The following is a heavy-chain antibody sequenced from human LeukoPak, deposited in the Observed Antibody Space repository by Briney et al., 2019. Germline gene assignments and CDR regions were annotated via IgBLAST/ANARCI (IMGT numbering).Heavy chain of an antibody. V-gene: IGHV3-33*01. CDR1: GFTFSSYG. J-gene: IGHJ6*02. CDR2: IWYDGSNK. CDR3: ARDEVVTMVRGVPQSYYYGMDV. Sequence: GGSLRLSCAASGFTFSSYGMHWVRQAPGKGLEWVAVIWYDGSNKYYADSVKGRFTISRDNSKNTLYLQMNSLRAEDTAVYYCARDEVVTMVRGVPQSYYYGMDVWGQGTTVTVSS. D-gene: IGHD3-10*01.